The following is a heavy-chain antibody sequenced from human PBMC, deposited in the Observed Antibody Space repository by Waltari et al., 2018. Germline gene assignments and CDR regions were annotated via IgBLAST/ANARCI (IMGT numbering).Heavy chain of an antibody. V-gene: IGHV4-59*01. CDR3: ARGKGIAAAGSDAFDI. D-gene: IGHD6-13*01. J-gene: IGHJ3*02. Sequence: QVQLQESGPGLVKPSETLSLTCTVSGGSISSYYWSWIRQPPGKGLKWIGYIYYSGSTNYNPSLKSRVTISVDTSKNQFSLKLSSVTAADTAVYYCARGKGIAAAGSDAFDIWGQGTMVTVSS. CDR1: GGSISSYY. CDR2: IYYSGST.